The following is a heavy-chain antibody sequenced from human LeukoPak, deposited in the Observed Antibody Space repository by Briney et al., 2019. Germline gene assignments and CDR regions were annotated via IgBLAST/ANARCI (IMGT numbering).Heavy chain of an antibody. Sequence: ASVKVSCKASGGTFSSYAINWVRQATGQGLEWMGWMNPNSGNTGYAQKFQGRVTITRNTSISTAYMELSSLRSEDTAVYYCAKGYSSSWYYPYYYYYYMDVWGKGTTVTVSS. J-gene: IGHJ6*03. CDR2: MNPNSGNT. D-gene: IGHD6-13*01. V-gene: IGHV1-8*03. CDR3: AKGYSSSWYYPYYYYYYMDV. CDR1: GGTFSSYA.